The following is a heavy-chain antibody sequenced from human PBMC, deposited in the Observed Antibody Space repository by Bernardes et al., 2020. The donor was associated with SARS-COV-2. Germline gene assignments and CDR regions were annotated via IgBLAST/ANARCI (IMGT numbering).Heavy chain of an antibody. J-gene: IGHJ6*02. CDR3: ARDRVANGDRGNRGYNFGMDV. CDR2: IWYDGSQK. Sequence: GGSLRLSCAASGFIFSNYDIHWVRQAPGKGLEWVALIWYDGSQKFYANSMEGRFTISRDNSKNLVYLQVNGLRDEDTAVYFCARDRVANGDRGNRGYNFGMDVWGQGTTVTVSS. D-gene: IGHD7-27*01. V-gene: IGHV3-33*01. CDR1: GFIFSNYD.